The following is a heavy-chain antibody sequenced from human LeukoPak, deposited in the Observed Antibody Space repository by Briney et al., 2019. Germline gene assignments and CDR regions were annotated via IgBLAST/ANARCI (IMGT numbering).Heavy chain of an antibody. D-gene: IGHD6-25*01. V-gene: IGHV1-3*04. CDR3: ARLKAAQDYYGMDV. Sequence: ASVKVSCKASGYILTTHAMHWVRQAPGQRLEWMGWTNTGNGNTRYSQKFQGRVTITRDTSASTAYMELSSLRSEDTAVYYCARLKAAQDYYGMDVWGQGTTVTVSS. CDR1: GYILTTHA. CDR2: TNTGNGNT. J-gene: IGHJ6*02.